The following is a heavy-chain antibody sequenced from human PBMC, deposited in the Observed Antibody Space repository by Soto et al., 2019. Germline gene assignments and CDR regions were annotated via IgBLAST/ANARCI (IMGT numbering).Heavy chain of an antibody. CDR2: IIPILGIA. Sequence: QVQLVQSGAEVKKPGSSVKVSCKASGGTFSSYTISWVRQAPGQGLEWMGRIIPILGIANYAQKFQGRVTITADKSTSTAYMELGSLRSEDTAVYYCARGGLLWFGESTRDGMDVWGQGTTVTVSS. J-gene: IGHJ6*02. D-gene: IGHD3-10*01. CDR3: ARGGLLWFGESTRDGMDV. V-gene: IGHV1-69*02. CDR1: GGTFSSYT.